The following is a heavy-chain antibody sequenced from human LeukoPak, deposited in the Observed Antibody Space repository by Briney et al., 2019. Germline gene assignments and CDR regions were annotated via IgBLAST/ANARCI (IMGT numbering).Heavy chain of an antibody. CDR3: ARGFVGSGWYTRGTDAFDI. CDR2: IYTSGST. Sequence: PSENLSLTCTVSGGSISSYYWSWIRQPAGKGLEWIGRIYTSGSTNYNPSLKSRVTMSVDTSKNQFSLKLSSVTAADTAVYYCARGFVGSGWYTRGTDAFDIWGQGTMVTVSS. D-gene: IGHD6-19*01. CDR1: GGSISSYY. V-gene: IGHV4-4*07. J-gene: IGHJ3*02.